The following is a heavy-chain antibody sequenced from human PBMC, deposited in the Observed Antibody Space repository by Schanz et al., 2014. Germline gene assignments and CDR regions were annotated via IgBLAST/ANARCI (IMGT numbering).Heavy chain of an antibody. V-gene: IGHV1-69*02. CDR1: GGTFSTYT. CDR3: ARGYGDSPTDF. Sequence: QVQLVQSGAEVKKPGSSVKVSCKASGGTFSTYTISWVRQAPGQGLEWMGRIIPVLNIATYAQKFQGRVTFTADKSTSTAYMELSSLRSEDTAVYYCARGYGDSPTDFWGQGTLVTVSS. CDR2: IIPVLNIA. J-gene: IGHJ4*02. D-gene: IGHD4-17*01.